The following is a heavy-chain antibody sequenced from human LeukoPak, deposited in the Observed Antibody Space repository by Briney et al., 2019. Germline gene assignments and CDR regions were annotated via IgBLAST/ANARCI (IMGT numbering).Heavy chain of an antibody. CDR2: IYHSGST. Sequence: TSETLSLTCTVSGGSISSGSYYWSWIRQPPGKGLEWIANIYHSGSTYYNPSLKSRVTISLNTSNNQFSLRLSSVTAADTALYYCVRDCSNGMCFLLWGQGTLVTVSP. V-gene: IGHV4-39*07. CDR1: GGSISSGSYY. D-gene: IGHD2-8*01. CDR3: VRDCSNGMCFLL. J-gene: IGHJ4*02.